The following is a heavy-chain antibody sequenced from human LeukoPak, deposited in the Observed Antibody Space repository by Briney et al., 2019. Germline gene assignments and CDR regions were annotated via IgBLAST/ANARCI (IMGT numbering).Heavy chain of an antibody. J-gene: IGHJ5*02. V-gene: IGHV1-2*02. CDR3: AREIVVVVADLLDGFDP. CDR1: GYTFTGYY. D-gene: IGHD2-15*01. CDR2: INPNSGGT. Sequence: ASVKVSCKASGYTFTGYYMHWVRQAPGQGLEWMGWINPNSGGTNYAQKFQGRVTMTRDTSISTAYMELSRLRSDDTAVYYCAREIVVVVADLLDGFDPWGQGTLVTVSS.